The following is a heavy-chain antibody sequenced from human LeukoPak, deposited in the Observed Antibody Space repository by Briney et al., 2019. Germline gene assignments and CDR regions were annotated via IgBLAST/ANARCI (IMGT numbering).Heavy chain of an antibody. J-gene: IGHJ4*02. CDR1: GFTFSSYA. V-gene: IGHV3-30*04. D-gene: IGHD3-22*01. CDR2: ILYDGTMQ. Sequence: PGRSLRLSCAASGFTFSSYALHWVRQAPGKGLEWVGVILYDGTMQYYADSVKGQFIISRDNSRNTLYLQMNTLKPEDTAVYYCARDPRGPTGYDSSARDSFDYWGQGTLVTVSS. CDR3: ARDPRGPTGYDSSARDSFDY.